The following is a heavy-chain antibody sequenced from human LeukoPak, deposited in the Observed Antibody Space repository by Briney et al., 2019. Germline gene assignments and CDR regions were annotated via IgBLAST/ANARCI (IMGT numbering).Heavy chain of an antibody. D-gene: IGHD4-17*01. CDR2: INSDGSST. J-gene: IGHJ4*02. V-gene: IGHV3-74*01. CDR1: GFTFSRYG. CDR3: ASLTTVLFD. Sequence: GGSLRLSCAASGFTFSRYGMHWVRQAPGKVLEWVSRINSDGSSTSYADSVKGRFTISRDNAKNTLYLQMNSLRAEDTAVYYCASLTTVLFDWGQGTLVTVSS.